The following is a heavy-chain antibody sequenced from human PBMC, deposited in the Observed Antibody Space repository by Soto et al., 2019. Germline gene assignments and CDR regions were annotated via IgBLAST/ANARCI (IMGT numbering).Heavy chain of an antibody. Sequence: GASVKVSCKTSGDNFKKNVFTWVRQAPGQGLEWMGGTIPALGKTHYVEKFQGRVTITVDDATRTVYMEVRDLAYEDTAIYYWARGPFRPSAMDVWGQGTTVTVSS. CDR1: GDNFKKNV. V-gene: IGHV1-69*10. CDR3: ARGPFRPSAMDV. D-gene: IGHD3-10*01. J-gene: IGHJ6*02. CDR2: TIPALGKT.